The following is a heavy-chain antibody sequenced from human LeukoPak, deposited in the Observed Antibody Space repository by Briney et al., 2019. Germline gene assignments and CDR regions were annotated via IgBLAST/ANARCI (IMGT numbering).Heavy chain of an antibody. CDR2: IKTDGSEK. CDR3: ARDYTGYFP. J-gene: IGHJ5*02. Sequence: QAGGSLRLSCEASGFTFSSYWMSWVRQAPGKGLEWVANIKTDGSEKYYVDSVKGRFTISRDNAKNSLNLQMNSLRAEDTAVYYCARDYTGYFPWGQGTLVIVSS. D-gene: IGHD3-9*01. CDR1: GFTFSSYW. V-gene: IGHV3-7*03.